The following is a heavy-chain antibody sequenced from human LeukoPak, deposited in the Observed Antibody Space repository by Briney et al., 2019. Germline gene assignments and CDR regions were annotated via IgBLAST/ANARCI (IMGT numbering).Heavy chain of an antibody. CDR2: IKPDGTEK. J-gene: IGHJ4*02. CDR3: ARGGNSSWDY. CDR1: GLTFSSHW. V-gene: IGHV3-7*01. Sequence: GGSLRLSCAASGLTFSSHWMSWVRQAPGKGLEWVANIKPDGTEKYYVDSLKGRFTISRDNAKNSLYLQMNSLRVEDTAVYYCARGGNSSWDYWGQGALVTVSS. D-gene: IGHD6-6*01.